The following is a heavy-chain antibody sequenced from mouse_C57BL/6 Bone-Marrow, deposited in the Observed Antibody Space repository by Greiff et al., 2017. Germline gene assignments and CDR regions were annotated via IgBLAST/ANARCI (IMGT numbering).Heavy chain of an antibody. Sequence: QVQLQQPGAELVMPGASVKLSCKASGYTFTSYWMHWVKQRPGQGLEWIGEINPSDSYTNYNQKFKGKSTLTVDKSSSTTYMQLSSLTSEDTAVXYCARLLWLRRMGYYAMDYWGQGTSVTVSS. J-gene: IGHJ4*01. CDR1: GYTFTSYW. CDR3: ARLLWLRRMGYYAMDY. D-gene: IGHD2-2*01. V-gene: IGHV1-69*01. CDR2: INPSDSYT.